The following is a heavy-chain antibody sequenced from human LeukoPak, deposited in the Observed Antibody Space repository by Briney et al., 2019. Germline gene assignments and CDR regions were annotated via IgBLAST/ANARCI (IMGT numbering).Heavy chain of an antibody. CDR1: GYTFTGYY. V-gene: IGHV1-8*02. D-gene: IGHD3-3*01. Sequence: GASVKVSCKASGYTFTGYYMHWVRQAPGQGLEWMGRINPNSGITGYAQKFQGRVTMTRNTSISTAYMELSSLRSEDTAVYYCARGKDVYYDFWSGYYYYYYGMDVWGQGTTVTVSS. CDR3: ARGKDVYYDFWSGYYYYYYGMDV. CDR2: INPNSGIT. J-gene: IGHJ6*02.